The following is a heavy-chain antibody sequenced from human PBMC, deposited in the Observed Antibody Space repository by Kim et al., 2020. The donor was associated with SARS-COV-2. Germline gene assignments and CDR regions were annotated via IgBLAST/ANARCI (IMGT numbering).Heavy chain of an antibody. CDR2: INHSGST. CDR1: GGSFSGYY. J-gene: IGHJ4*02. V-gene: IGHV4-34*01. CDR3: ARKRREVRGATFDY. D-gene: IGHD3-10*01. Sequence: SETLSLTCAVYGGSFSGYYWSWIRQPPGKGLEWIGEINHSGSTNYNPSLKSRVTISVDTSKNQFSLKLSSVTAADTAVYYCARKRREVRGATFDYWGQGTLVTVSS.